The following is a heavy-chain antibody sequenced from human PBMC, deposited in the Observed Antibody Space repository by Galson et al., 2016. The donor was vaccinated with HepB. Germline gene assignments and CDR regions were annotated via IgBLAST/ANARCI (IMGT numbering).Heavy chain of an antibody. J-gene: IGHJ4*01. CDR3: GASRDGYIDY. D-gene: IGHD5-24*01. Sequence: SLRLSCAASGFTGFTFSSYWMHWVRQAPGKGLVWVSRISLDGSVTIYRDSVKGRFSTSRDNAKNTLFLQMNSLRAEDTAVYYCGASRDGYIDYWGQGALVTISS. CDR2: ISLDGSVT. CDR1: GFTGFTFSSYW. V-gene: IGHV3-74*01.